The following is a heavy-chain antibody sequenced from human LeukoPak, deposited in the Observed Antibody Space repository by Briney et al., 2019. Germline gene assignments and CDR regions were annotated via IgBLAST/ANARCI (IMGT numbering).Heavy chain of an antibody. CDR2: INPNSGGT. J-gene: IGHJ4*02. CDR1: GYTFTGYY. Sequence: ASVKVSCKASGYTFTGYYMHWVRQAPGQGLEWMGWINPNSGGTNYAQKFQGRVTMTRDTSISTAYMELSRLRSDDTAVYYCARDPYYDSSGYHEFDYWGQGTLVTVSS. CDR3: ARDPYYDSSGYHEFDY. D-gene: IGHD3-22*01. V-gene: IGHV1-2*02.